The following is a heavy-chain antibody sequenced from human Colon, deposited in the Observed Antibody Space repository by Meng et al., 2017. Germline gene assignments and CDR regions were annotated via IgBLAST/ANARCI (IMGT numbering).Heavy chain of an antibody. CDR2: IYQSGST. V-gene: IGHV4-4*02. Sequence: QWESQASRPGLVRPSGTLSLICRGSGDSNSGPNWWSWVRQPPGKGLEWLGEIYQSGSTSYSPSLKSRVTISVDKSKSEISLKLTSVTAADTAVYYCARGGFGDMFEFYFDYWGQGALVTVSS. CDR1: GDSNSGPNW. J-gene: IGHJ4*02. CDR3: ARGGFGDMFEFYFDY. D-gene: IGHD3-16*01.